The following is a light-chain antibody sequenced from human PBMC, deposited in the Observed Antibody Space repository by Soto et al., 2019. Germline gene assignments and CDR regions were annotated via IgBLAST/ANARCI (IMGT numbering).Light chain of an antibody. CDR2: ETS. V-gene: IGKV3-11*01. Sequence: EIVLTQSPATLSLSPGERATLSCRASESVRSYLAWYQQKPGQAPRLLIYETSTRATGIPARFSGSGSGTDFTLTISSLEPEDFAVYCCQQRSAWPLTFGGGTKVEIK. CDR1: ESVRSY. CDR3: QQRSAWPLT. J-gene: IGKJ4*01.